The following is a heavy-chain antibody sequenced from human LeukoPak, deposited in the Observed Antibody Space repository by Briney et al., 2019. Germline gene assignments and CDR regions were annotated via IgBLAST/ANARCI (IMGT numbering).Heavy chain of an antibody. CDR1: GFTFSSYS. J-gene: IGHJ4*02. Sequence: PGGSLRPSCAASGFTFSSYSMHWVRQAPGKGLQYVSAISANGGSTYYANSVKGRFTISRDNSKNTLPLQMGSLRAEDMGVYYCAREGEGGATDYWGQGTLVTVSS. CDR3: AREGEGGATDY. CDR2: ISANGGST. V-gene: IGHV3-64*01. D-gene: IGHD3-16*01.